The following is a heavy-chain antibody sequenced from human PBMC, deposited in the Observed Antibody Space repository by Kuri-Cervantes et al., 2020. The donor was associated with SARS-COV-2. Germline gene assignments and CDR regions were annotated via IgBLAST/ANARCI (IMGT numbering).Heavy chain of an antibody. CDR2: ISYDASNK. CDR3: AREPHFGDLDF. J-gene: IGHJ4*02. CDR1: GFIFSDYF. V-gene: IGHV3-30-3*01. D-gene: IGHD3-10*01. Sequence: GESLKISCAASGFIFSDYFLHWVRQAPGKGLEWVAVISYDASNKYYADSVKGRFTISRDNSKNTLYLQMNSLRAEDTAVYYCAREPHFGDLDFWGQGTLVTVSS.